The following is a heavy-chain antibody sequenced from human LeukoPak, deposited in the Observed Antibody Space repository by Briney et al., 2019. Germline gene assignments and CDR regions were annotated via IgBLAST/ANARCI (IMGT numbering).Heavy chain of an antibody. CDR2: ISAYNGNT. D-gene: IGHD6-13*01. CDR1: GYTFTGYY. V-gene: IGHV1-18*04. Sequence: ASVKVSCKASGYTFTGYYMHWVRQAPGQGLEWMGWISAYNGNTNYAQKLQGRVTMTTDTSTSTAYMELRSLRSDDTAVYYCARLSSSWYDPYYYYGMDVWGQGTTVTVSS. CDR3: ARLSSSWYDPYYYYGMDV. J-gene: IGHJ6*02.